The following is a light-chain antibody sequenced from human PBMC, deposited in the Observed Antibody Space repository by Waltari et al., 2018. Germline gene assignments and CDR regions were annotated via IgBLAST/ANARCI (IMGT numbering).Light chain of an antibody. V-gene: IGKV1-6*01. CDR3: QQYNDWPPIT. J-gene: IGKJ5*01. CDR2: SAS. Sequence: AVQMTQSPSSLSALVGDRVSITCRASQGIGRYLAWYQQRPGRAPTLLVFSASTLHTGVPSRFSGSGSGTDFTLTINSLQPEDFAIYYCQQYNDWPPITFGPGTRLQIK. CDR1: QGIGRY.